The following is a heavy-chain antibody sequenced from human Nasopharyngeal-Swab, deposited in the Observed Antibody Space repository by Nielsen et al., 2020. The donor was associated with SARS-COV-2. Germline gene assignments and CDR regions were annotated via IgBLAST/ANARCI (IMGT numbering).Heavy chain of an antibody. J-gene: IGHJ4*02. CDR2: TKFDGREK. CDR1: GFSFSVYW. V-gene: IGHV3-7*01. Sequence: GESLKISCEASGFSFSVYWMNWVRQAPGKGLEWVANTKFDGREKYYADSVKGRFTISRDNAKNSLYLQMNSLRADDTAVYYCAMSLGAVWGQGSLVTVSS. CDR3: AMSLGAV. D-gene: IGHD3-16*01.